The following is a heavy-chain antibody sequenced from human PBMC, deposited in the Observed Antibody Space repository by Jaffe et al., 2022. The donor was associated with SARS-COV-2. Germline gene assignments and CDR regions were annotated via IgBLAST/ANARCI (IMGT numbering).Heavy chain of an antibody. CDR2: IYYSGST. V-gene: IGHV4-39*01. CDR3: ARLPVAEVPAANEDVGY. D-gene: IGHD2-2*01. J-gene: IGHJ4*02. CDR1: GGSISSSSYY. Sequence: QLQLQESGPGLVKPSETLSLTCTVSGGSISSSSYYWGWIRQPPGKGLEWIGSIYYSGSTYYNPSLKSRVTISVDTSKNQFSLKLSSVTAADTAVYYCARLPVAEVPAANEDVGYWGQGTLVTVSS.